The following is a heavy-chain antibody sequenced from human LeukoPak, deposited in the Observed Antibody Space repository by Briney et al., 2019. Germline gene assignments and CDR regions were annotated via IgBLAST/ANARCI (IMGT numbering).Heavy chain of an antibody. CDR2: ISYDGSNK. CDR3: ARDPLGTRPGFDY. D-gene: IGHD1-1*01. Sequence: GGSLRLSCAASGFTFSSYAMHWVRQAPGKGLEWVAVISYDGSNKYYADSVKGRFTISRDNSKNTLYLQMNSLSAEDTAVYYCARDPLGTRPGFDYWGQGTLVTVSS. CDR1: GFTFSSYA. J-gene: IGHJ4*02. V-gene: IGHV3-30*04.